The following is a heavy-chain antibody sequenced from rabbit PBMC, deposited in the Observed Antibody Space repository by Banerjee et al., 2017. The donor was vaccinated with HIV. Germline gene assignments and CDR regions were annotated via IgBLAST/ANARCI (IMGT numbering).Heavy chain of an antibody. D-gene: IGHD2-1*01. CDR2: IYAGTSAASSGNT. V-gene: IGHV1S40*01. CDR1: GFSVSSSYY. CDR3: ARDSGGDVYIFNL. Sequence: QSLEESGGDLVKPGASLTLTCTASGFSVSSSYYMCWVRQAPGKGLEWIACIYAGTSAASSGNTYYANWAKGRFTISKSSSTTVTLQMTSLTAADTATYFCARDSGGDVYIFNLWGPGTLVTVS. J-gene: IGHJ4*01.